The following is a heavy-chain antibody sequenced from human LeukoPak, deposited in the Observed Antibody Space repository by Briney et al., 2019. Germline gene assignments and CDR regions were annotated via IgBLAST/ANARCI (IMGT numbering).Heavy chain of an antibody. CDR1: GLAFSSYG. CDR3: ARDSSVGYSGYDLDH. J-gene: IGHJ5*02. CDR2: IWYDGSNK. V-gene: IGHV3-33*08. D-gene: IGHD5-12*01. Sequence: GGSLRLSCAASGLAFSSYGMHWVRQAPGKGLEWVAVIWYDGSNKYHADSVKGRFTISRDNSKNTLYLQMNSLRAEDTAVYYCARDSSVGYSGYDLDHWGQGTLVTVSS.